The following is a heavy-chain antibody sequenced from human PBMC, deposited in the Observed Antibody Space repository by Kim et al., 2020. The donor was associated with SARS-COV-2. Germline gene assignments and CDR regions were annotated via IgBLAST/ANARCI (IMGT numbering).Heavy chain of an antibody. V-gene: IGHV3-30*18. J-gene: IGHJ4*02. CDR1: GFTFSSYG. D-gene: IGHD3-9*01. Sequence: GGSLRLSCAASGFTFSSYGMHWVRQAPGKGLEWVAVISYDGSNKYYADSVKGRFTISRDNSKNTLYLQMNSLRAEDTAVYYCAKDHFQWFKSFDYWGQGTLVTVSS. CDR3: AKDHFQWFKSFDY. CDR2: ISYDGSNK.